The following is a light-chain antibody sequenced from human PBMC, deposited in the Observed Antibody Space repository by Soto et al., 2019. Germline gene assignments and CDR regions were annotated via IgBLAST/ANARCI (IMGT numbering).Light chain of an antibody. J-gene: IGLJ2*01. Sequence: QSVLTQPPSASGTPGQRVKISCSGSSSNIGSNYVYWYRQFPGTAPKLLIQRNNQRPSGVPARFSGSKSGTSASLAISGIRSEDEADYYCGGWDESLSGPVFGGGTKLTVL. CDR3: GGWDESLSGPV. CDR1: SSNIGSNY. CDR2: RNN. V-gene: IGLV1-47*01.